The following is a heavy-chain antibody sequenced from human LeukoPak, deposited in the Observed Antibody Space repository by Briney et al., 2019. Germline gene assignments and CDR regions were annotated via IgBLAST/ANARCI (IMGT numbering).Heavy chain of an antibody. D-gene: IGHD2-2*01. J-gene: IGHJ5*02. CDR3: ARGGRAGYCSRTSCTNWFDP. CDR2: INHSGST. CDR1: GGSFSGYY. V-gene: IGHV4-34*01. Sequence: PSETLSLTCAVYGGSFSGYYWSWIRQPPGKGLEWIGEINHSGSTNYNPSLKSRVTISVDTSKNQFSLKLSSVTAADTAVYYCARGGRAGYCSRTSCTNWFDPWGQGNLVTVSS.